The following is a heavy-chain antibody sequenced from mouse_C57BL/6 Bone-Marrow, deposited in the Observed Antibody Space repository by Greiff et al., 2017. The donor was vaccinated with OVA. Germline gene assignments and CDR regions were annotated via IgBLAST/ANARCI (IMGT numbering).Heavy chain of an antibody. V-gene: IGHV5-4*03. D-gene: IGHD1-1*01. Sequence: DVKLVESGGGLVKPGGSLKLSCAASGFTFSGYAMSWVRQTPEKRLEWVATISDGGSYTSYPDNVKGRFTISRDNAKNNLYLQMSHLKSEDTAMYYCASLRGYAMDYWGQGTSVTVSS. CDR2: ISDGGSYT. J-gene: IGHJ4*01. CDR1: GFTFSGYA. CDR3: ASLRGYAMDY.